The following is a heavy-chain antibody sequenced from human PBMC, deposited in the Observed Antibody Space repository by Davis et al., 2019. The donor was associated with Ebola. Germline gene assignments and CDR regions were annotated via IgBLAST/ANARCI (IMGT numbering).Heavy chain of an antibody. D-gene: IGHD3-16*01. J-gene: IGHJ4*02. V-gene: IGHV3-23*01. CDR2: ISGSGGST. Sequence: PGGSLRLSCAASGFTFSSYWMSWVRQAPGKGLEWVSAISGSGGSTYYADSVKGRFTISRDNSKNTLYLQMNSLRDEDTAVYYCAIWRWGRDDYWGQGTLVTVSS. CDR1: GFTFSSYW. CDR3: AIWRWGRDDY.